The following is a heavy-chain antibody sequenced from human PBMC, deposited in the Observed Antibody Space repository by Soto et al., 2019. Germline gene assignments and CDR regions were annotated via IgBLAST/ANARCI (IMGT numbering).Heavy chain of an antibody. CDR2: IYYSGST. Sequence: QVQLQESGPGLVKPSQTLSLTCTVSGGSISSGGYYWSWIRQHPGKGLEWIGYIYYSGSTYYNPSLKSRVTLSVDTSKNQFSLKLSSVTAADTAVYYCAIGSGGYYGSGSYYNWFDPWGQGTLVTVSS. CDR1: GGSISSGGYY. D-gene: IGHD3-10*01. CDR3: AIGSGGYYGSGSYYNWFDP. V-gene: IGHV4-31*03. J-gene: IGHJ5*02.